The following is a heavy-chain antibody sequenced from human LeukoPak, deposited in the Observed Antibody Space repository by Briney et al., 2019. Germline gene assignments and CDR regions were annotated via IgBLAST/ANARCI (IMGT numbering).Heavy chain of an antibody. CDR1: GNSIISPFY. CDR2: IYHSGST. Sequence: SETLSLTCTVSGNSIISPFYWGWMRQSPGKGLEWIGNIYHSGSTYSNPSLRSRVTISVDTSKNQFSLKLNSVTAADTAVYYCARVSDDEYGGNSGANYFESWGQGTLVTVSS. D-gene: IGHD4-23*01. J-gene: IGHJ4*02. CDR3: ARVSDDEYGGNSGANYFES. V-gene: IGHV4-38-2*02.